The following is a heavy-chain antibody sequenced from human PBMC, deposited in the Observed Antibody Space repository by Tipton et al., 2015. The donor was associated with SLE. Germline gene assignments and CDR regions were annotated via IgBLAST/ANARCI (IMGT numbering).Heavy chain of an antibody. D-gene: IGHD4-17*01. CDR2: ISGSGATT. Sequence: SLRLSCAASGFTFNNYGMSWVRQAPGEGLEWVSTISGSGATTYYADSVKGRFTISRDNSKNTLYLQMNSLRAEDTAVYYCAKDPKFFYGARYYFDYWGQGTLVSVSS. CDR1: GFTFNNYG. J-gene: IGHJ4*02. V-gene: IGHV3-23*01. CDR3: AKDPKFFYGARYYFDY.